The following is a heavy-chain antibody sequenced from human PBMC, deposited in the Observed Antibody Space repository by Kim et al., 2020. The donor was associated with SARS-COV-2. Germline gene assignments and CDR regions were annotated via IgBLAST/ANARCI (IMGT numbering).Heavy chain of an antibody. CDR2: IYSGGST. J-gene: IGHJ6*02. CDR3: ARVGSGQYGSDV. Sequence: GGSLRLSCAASGFTVSSNYMSWVRQAPGKGLEWVSVIYSGGSTYYADSVKGRFTISRDNSKNTLYLQMNSLRAEDTAVYYCARVGSGQYGSDVWGQGTTVTVSS. CDR1: GFTVSSNY. D-gene: IGHD3-10*01. V-gene: IGHV3-53*01.